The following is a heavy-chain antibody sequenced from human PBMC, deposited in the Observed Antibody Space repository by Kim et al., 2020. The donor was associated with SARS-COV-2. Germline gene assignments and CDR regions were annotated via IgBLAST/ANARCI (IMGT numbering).Heavy chain of an antibody. CDR3: ASLYYDILTGYYYFDY. CDR1: GGSVSSGSYY. CDR2: IYYSGST. J-gene: IGHJ4*02. D-gene: IGHD3-9*01. V-gene: IGHV4-61*01. Sequence: SETLSLTCTVSGGSVSSGSYYWSWIRQPPGKGLEWIGYIYYSGSTNYNPSLKSRVTISVDTSKNQFSLKLSSVTAADTAVYYCASLYYDILTGYYYFDYWGQGTLVTVS.